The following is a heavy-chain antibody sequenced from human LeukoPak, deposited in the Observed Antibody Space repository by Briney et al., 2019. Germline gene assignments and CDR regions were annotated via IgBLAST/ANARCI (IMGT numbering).Heavy chain of an antibody. Sequence: PSETLSLTCTVSGGSISSGSYYWSWIRQPAGKGLEWIGRIYTSGSTNYNPSLKSRVTISVDTSKNQFSLKLSSVTAADTAVYYCARGRITMVRGNKGIYYHMDVWGKGTTATISS. D-gene: IGHD3-10*01. CDR3: ARGRITMVRGNKGIYYHMDV. V-gene: IGHV4-61*02. J-gene: IGHJ6*03. CDR2: IYTSGST. CDR1: GGSISSGSYY.